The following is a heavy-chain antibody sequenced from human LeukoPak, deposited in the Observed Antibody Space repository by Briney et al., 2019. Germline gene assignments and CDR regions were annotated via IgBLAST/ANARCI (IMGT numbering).Heavy chain of an antibody. Sequence: PSEALSLTCTVSGGSISSYCWSWIRQPAGKGLEWIGRIYTSGSTNYNPSLKSRVTMSVDTSKNQFSLKLSSVTAADTAVYYCARSHFRYYYDSSGYYYDYWGQGTLVTVSS. J-gene: IGHJ4*02. CDR1: GGSISSYC. V-gene: IGHV4-4*07. CDR3: ARSHFRYYYDSSGYYYDY. CDR2: IYTSGST. D-gene: IGHD3-22*01.